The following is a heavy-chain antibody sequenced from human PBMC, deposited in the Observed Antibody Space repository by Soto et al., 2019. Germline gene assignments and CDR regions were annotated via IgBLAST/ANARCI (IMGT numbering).Heavy chain of an antibody. CDR2: IIPIFGTA. D-gene: IGHD2-2*01. CDR3: ARPVPAAGYYYGMDV. Sequence: QVQLVQSGAEVKKPGSSVKVSCKASGGTFSSYAISWVRQAPGQGLEWMGGIIPIFGTADYAQKFQGRVTSPADASTSSAYLELSSLRYEDTTVYYGARPVPAAGYYYGMDVWGQGTTVTVPS. J-gene: IGHJ6*02. V-gene: IGHV1-69*12. CDR1: GGTFSSYA.